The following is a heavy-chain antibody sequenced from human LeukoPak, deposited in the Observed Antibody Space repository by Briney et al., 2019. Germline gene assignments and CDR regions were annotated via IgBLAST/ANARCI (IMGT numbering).Heavy chain of an antibody. Sequence: SVKVSCKAFGGSFTSYGISWVRQAPGQGLEWMGKIIPIYGRANYGQKFQGRVTITADELTTTSYMELSSLTAEDMAVYYCAAGGAYEFRDDYWGQGTLVTVSS. J-gene: IGHJ4*02. V-gene: IGHV1-69*13. CDR2: IIPIYGRA. CDR1: GGSFTSYG. CDR3: AAGGAYEFRDDY. D-gene: IGHD3-3*01.